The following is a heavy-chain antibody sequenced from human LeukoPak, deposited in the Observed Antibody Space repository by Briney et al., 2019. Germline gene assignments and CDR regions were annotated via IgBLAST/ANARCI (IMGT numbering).Heavy chain of an antibody. J-gene: IGHJ6*04. Sequence: PSETLSLTCTVSGGSISSGSYYWSWIRQPAGKGLEWIGRIYTSGSTNYNPSLKSRVTISVDTSKNQFSLKLSSVTAADTAVYYCARDPDVWAKGPRSPSPQ. CDR2: IYTSGST. V-gene: IGHV4-61*02. CDR1: GGSISSGSYY. CDR3: ARDPDV.